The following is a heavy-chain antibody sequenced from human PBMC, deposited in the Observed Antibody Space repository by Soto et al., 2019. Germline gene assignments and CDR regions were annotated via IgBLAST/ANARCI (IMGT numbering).Heavy chain of an antibody. CDR2: INHSGST. V-gene: IGHV4-34*01. Sequence: QVQLQQWGAGLLKPSETLSLTCAVYGGSFSGYYWSWIRQPPGKGLAWIGEINHSGSTNYNPSLKRRVTISVDTSKNQFSLKLSSVTAADTAGYYCARAILRLDYWGQGTLVTVSS. CDR3: ARAILRLDY. CDR1: GGSFSGYY. J-gene: IGHJ4*02.